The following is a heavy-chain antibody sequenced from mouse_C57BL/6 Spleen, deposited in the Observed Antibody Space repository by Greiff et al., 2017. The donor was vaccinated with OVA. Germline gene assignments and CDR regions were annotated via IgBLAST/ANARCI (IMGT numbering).Heavy chain of an antibody. J-gene: IGHJ4*01. Sequence: QVQLKESGPGLVQPSQSLSITCTVSGFSLTSYGVHWVRQSPGQGLEWLGVIWSGGSTDYNAAFISRLSISKDNYKSQVFFKMNSLQADDTAIYSCAREGPAQWPDYYAMDYWGQGTTVTVSS. CDR3: AREGPAQWPDYYAMDY. CDR2: IWSGGST. V-gene: IGHV2-2*01. D-gene: IGHD1-3*01. CDR1: GFSLTSYG.